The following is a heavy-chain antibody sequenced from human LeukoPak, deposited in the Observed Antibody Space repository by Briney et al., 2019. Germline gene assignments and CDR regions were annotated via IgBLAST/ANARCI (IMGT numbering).Heavy chain of an antibody. Sequence: GGSLRLSCAASGFTFSDYDMSWIRQAPGKGLEWVSYISSSGSTIYYADSVKGRFTISRDNAKNSLYLQMNSLRAEHTAVYYCASVEMATITFDYWGQGTLVTVSS. D-gene: IGHD5-24*01. J-gene: IGHJ4*02. CDR1: GFTFSDYD. V-gene: IGHV3-11*01. CDR3: ASVEMATITFDY. CDR2: ISSSGSTI.